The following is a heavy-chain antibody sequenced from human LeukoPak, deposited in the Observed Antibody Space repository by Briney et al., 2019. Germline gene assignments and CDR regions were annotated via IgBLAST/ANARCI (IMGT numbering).Heavy chain of an antibody. CDR1: GYSFSSYW. V-gene: IGHV5-51*01. CDR2: IYPGDSDI. Sequence: GESLKISCKGSGYSFSSYWIGWVRQTPGKGLEWMGIIYPGDSDIRYSPSFQGQVTISADKSISTAYLQWSSLKASDTAMYYCARQRGAYCGGDCYGPLGYWGQGTLATVSS. CDR3: ARQRGAYCGGDCYGPLGY. J-gene: IGHJ4*02. D-gene: IGHD2-21*02.